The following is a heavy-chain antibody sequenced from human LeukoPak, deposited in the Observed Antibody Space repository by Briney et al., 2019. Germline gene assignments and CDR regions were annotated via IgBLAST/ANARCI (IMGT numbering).Heavy chain of an antibody. CDR1: GGSISSYY. V-gene: IGHV4-59*01. CDR2: IYYSGST. D-gene: IGHD3-10*01. CDR3: ASTPLWFGELQGDY. Sequence: SETLSLTCTVSGGSISSYYWSWIRQPPGKGLEWIGCIYYSGSTNYNPSLKSRVTISVDTSKNQFSLKLSSVTAADTAVYCCASTPLWFGELQGDYWGQGTLVTVSS. J-gene: IGHJ4*02.